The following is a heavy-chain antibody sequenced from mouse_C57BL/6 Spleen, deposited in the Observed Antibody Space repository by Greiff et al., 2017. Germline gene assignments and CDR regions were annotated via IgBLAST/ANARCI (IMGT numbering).Heavy chain of an antibody. V-gene: IGHV1-80*01. CDR1: GYAFSSYW. Sequence: VQLQQSGAELVKPGASVKISCKASGYAFSSYWMNWVKQRPGKGLEWIGQIYPGDGDTNYNGKFKGKATLTADKSSSTAYMQLSSLTSEDSAVYFCARVGITTVVDWYFDVWGTGTTVTVSS. CDR3: ARVGITTVVDWYFDV. J-gene: IGHJ1*03. D-gene: IGHD1-1*01. CDR2: IYPGDGDT.